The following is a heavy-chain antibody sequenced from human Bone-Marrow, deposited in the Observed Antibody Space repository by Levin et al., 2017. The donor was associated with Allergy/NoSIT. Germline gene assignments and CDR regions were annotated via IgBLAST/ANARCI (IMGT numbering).Heavy chain of an antibody. CDR2: ISQGEGI. CDR1: GASLSDDY. V-gene: IGHV4-34*01. Sequence: PSETLSLTCAVYGASLSDDYSYWTWMRQPPGKGLEWIGEISQGEGINYSPSLKSRVTISIDTSKSQFSLRLNSVTAADTAIYYCSRGGDPYKCGNSWGQGTLVTVSS. CDR3: SRGGDPYKCGNS. D-gene: IGHD5-24*01. J-gene: IGHJ4*02.